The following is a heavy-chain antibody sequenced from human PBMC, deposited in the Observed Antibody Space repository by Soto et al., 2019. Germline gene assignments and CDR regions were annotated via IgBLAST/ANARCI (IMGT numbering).Heavy chain of an antibody. D-gene: IGHD2-15*01. V-gene: IGHV4-59*01. CDR2: IYYSGST. Sequence: ETLSLTCTVSGGSISSYYWSWIRQPPGEGLEWIGYIYYSGSTNYNPSLKSRVTISVDTSKNQFSLKLSSVTAADTAVYYCARDRLVTEGYGMDVWGQGTTVTVSS. CDR1: GGSISSYY. CDR3: ARDRLVTEGYGMDV. J-gene: IGHJ6*02.